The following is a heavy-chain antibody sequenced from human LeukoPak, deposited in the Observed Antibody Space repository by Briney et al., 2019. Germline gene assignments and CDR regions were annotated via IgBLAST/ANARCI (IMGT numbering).Heavy chain of an antibody. D-gene: IGHD2-21*02. CDR1: GGSISSYY. J-gene: IGHJ6*02. CDR3: ARHVCGGDCHYYYYGMDV. V-gene: IGHV4-59*08. Sequence: SETLSLTCTVSGGSISSYYWSWIRQPPGKGLEWIGYIYYSGSTNYNPSLKSRVTISVDTSKNQFSLKLSSVTAADTAVYYCARHVCGGDCHYYYYGMDVWGQGTTVTVSS. CDR2: IYYSGST.